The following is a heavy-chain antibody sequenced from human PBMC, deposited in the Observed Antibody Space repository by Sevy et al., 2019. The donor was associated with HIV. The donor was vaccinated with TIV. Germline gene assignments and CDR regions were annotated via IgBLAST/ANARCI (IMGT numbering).Heavy chain of an antibody. V-gene: IGHV3-53*01. CDR2: IYSGGST. J-gene: IGHJ4*02. CDR1: GFTVSSNY. Sequence: GGSLRLSCAASGFTVSSNYMSWVRQAPGKGLEWVSVIYSGGSTYYADSVKGRFTISRDNSKNTLYLQMNSLRAEDTAVYYCARNFHARTSYYYDSSGWGYFDYWGQGTLVTVSS. CDR3: ARNFHARTSYYYDSSGWGYFDY. D-gene: IGHD3-22*01.